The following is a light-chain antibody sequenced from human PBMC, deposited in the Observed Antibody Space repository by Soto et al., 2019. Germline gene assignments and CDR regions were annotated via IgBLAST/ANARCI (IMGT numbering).Light chain of an antibody. CDR2: WAS. CDR3: QQSYSTPIT. J-gene: IGKJ5*01. Sequence: DIVMTQSPDSLAVSLGERATINCKSSQSVLFSSNNKNYLAWYQQKPGQPPKLLIYWASTRESGVPNRFSGCRSGTDFTLTISSLQAADVAVYYCQQSYSTPITFGQGTRLEIK. V-gene: IGKV4-1*01. CDR1: QSVLFSSNNKNY.